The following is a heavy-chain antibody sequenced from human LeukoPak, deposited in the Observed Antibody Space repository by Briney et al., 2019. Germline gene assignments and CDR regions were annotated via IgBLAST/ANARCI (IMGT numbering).Heavy chain of an antibody. CDR2: ISGDGGST. J-gene: IGHJ4*02. CDR3: AKGDYDFWSGYYSRVDY. D-gene: IGHD3-3*01. V-gene: IGHV3-43*02. Sequence: GGSLRLSCAASGFTFDDYAMHWVRQAPGKGLEWVSLISGDGGSTYYAESVKGRFTISRDNSKNSLYLQMNSLRTEDTALYYCAKGDYDFWSGYYSRVDYWGQGTLVTVSS. CDR1: GFTFDDYA.